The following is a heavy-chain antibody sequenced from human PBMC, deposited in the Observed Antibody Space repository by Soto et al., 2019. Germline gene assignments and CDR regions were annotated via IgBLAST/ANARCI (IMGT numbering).Heavy chain of an antibody. D-gene: IGHD5-18*01. CDR3: ARQPAPDTAMIIFAFDI. Sequence: QVQLVQSGAEVKKPGSSVNVSCKASGGTFSSYAISWVRQAPGQGLEWMGGIIPIFGTANYAQKFQGRVTITADESTSTAYMELSSLRSEDTAVYYCARQPAPDTAMIIFAFDIWGQGTMVTVSS. J-gene: IGHJ3*02. CDR2: IIPIFGTA. CDR1: GGTFSSYA. V-gene: IGHV1-69*01.